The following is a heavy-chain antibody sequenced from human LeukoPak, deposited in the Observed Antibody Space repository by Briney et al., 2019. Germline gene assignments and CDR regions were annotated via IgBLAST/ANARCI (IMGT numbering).Heavy chain of an antibody. V-gene: IGHV4-4*02. J-gene: IGHJ4*02. Sequence: SGTLSLTCAVSGGSISSRNWWSWVRQPPGKGLEWIGEIYHSGSTNYNPSLKCRVTISVDTSKNQFSLKLSSVTAADTAVYYCARGRYSSGWLHWGQGTLVTVSS. CDR2: IYHSGST. CDR1: GGSISSRNW. D-gene: IGHD6-19*01. CDR3: ARGRYSSGWLH.